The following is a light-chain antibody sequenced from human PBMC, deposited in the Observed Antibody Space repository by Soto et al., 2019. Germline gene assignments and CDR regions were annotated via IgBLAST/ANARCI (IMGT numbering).Light chain of an antibody. V-gene: IGKV3D-20*02. CDR3: QQRSNWPPIT. Sequence: EIVLTQSPGTLSLSPGQRATLSCRASESISRDYLAWYQQRLGQAPRLLIYGASSGATGIPDRFSGSGSGTDFTLTISRLEPEDFATYYCQQRSNWPPITFGQGTRLEIK. CDR2: GAS. J-gene: IGKJ5*01. CDR1: ESISRDY.